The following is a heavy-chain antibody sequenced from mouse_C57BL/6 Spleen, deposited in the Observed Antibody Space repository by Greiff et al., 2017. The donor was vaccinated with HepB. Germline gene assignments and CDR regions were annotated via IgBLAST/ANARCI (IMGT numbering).Heavy chain of an antibody. V-gene: IGHV1-15*01. CDR1: GYTFTDYE. Sequence: VKLMESGAELVRPGASVTLSCKASGYTFTDYEMHWVKQTPVHGLEWIGAIDPETGGTAYNQKFKGKAILTADKSSSTAYMELRSLTSEDSAVYYCTRGGWLRRYFDVWGTGTTVTVSS. CDR3: TRGGWLRRYFDV. CDR2: IDPETGGT. D-gene: IGHD2-2*01. J-gene: IGHJ1*03.